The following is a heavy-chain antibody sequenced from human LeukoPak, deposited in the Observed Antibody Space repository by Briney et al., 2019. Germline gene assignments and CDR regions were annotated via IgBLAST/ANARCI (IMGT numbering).Heavy chain of an antibody. CDR3: ARVGGMSSGWYDDAFDI. D-gene: IGHD6-19*01. Sequence: SVKVSCKASGGTFISYAISWVRQAPGQGLDWMGRITHNLGIANYAQKVQGRVTITADKSTSTAYMELSSLRSEDTAVYYCARVGGMSSGWYDDAFDIWGQGTMVTVSS. CDR1: GGTFISYA. J-gene: IGHJ3*02. V-gene: IGHV1-69*04. CDR2: ITHNLGIA.